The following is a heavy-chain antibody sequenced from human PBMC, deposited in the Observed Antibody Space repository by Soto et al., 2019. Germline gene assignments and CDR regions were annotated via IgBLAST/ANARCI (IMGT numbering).Heavy chain of an antibody. CDR2: IIPILGIA. D-gene: IGHD6-6*01. CDR1: GGTFSNYT. J-gene: IGHJ3*02. V-gene: IGHV1-69*02. CDR3: ASIAARAGAFDI. Sequence: ASVKVSCKASGGTFSNYTISWVRQAPGQGLEWMGRIIPILGIANYAQKFQGRVTITADKSTSTAYMELSSLRSEDTAVYYCASIAARAGAFDIWGQGTMVTVSS.